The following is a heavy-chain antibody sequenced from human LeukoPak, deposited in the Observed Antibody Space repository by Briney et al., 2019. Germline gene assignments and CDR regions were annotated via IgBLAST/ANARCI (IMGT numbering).Heavy chain of an antibody. CDR1: GGSISSYY. J-gene: IGHJ4*02. D-gene: IGHD3-9*01. Sequence: SETLSLTCTVSGGSISSYYWSWIRQPPGKGLEWIGYIYYSGSTNYNPSLKSRVTISVDTSKNQFSLKLSSVTAADTAVYYCARLSYDILTGYPVDYWGQGTLVTVSS. CDR2: IYYSGST. CDR3: ARLSYDILTGYPVDY. V-gene: IGHV4-59*08.